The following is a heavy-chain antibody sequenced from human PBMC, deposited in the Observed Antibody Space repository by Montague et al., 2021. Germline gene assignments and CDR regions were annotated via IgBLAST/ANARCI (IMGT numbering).Heavy chain of an antibody. CDR3: ARVGATVTAPFDF. CDR1: GGSISSTAYY. Sequence: TLSLTCAVSGGSISSTAYYWSWIRPHPGKRLMWFGYIYYSGSTNSTLSLQSRVTISADTSQFQFSLNLNSVTAADTAVYYCARVGATVTAPFDFWGQGTLVTVSS. CDR2: IYYSGST. J-gene: IGHJ4*02. D-gene: IGHD4-17*01. V-gene: IGHV4-31*11.